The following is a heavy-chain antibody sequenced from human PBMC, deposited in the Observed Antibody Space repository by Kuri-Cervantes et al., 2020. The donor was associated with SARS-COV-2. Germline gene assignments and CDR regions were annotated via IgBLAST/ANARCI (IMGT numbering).Heavy chain of an antibody. CDR3: ARDLWNTARGVYDY. CDR2: IYYSGST. V-gene: IGHV4-38-2*02. D-gene: IGHD5-18*01. CDR1: GYSISSGYY. Sequence: SETLSLTCTVSGYSISSGYYWGWIRQSPGKGLEWIGSIYYSGSTDYNPSLKSRVTISVDTSKNQFSLKLSSVTAADTAVYYCARDLWNTARGVYDYWGQGTLVTVSS. J-gene: IGHJ4*02.